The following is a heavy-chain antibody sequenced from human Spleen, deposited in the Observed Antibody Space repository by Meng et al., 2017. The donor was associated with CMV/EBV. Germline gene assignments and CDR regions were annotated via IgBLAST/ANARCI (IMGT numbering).Heavy chain of an antibody. Sequence: SETLSLTCTVSGDSISSSTYYWGWIRQPPGKGLEWIGSSYYRDSTCFNPSLEGRVTISIDTSMNRFSLKLSSVTAADTAVYYCARGDSGSYYFDHWGQGALVTVSS. V-gene: IGHV4-39*07. CDR3: ARGDSGSYYFDH. J-gene: IGHJ4*02. D-gene: IGHD1-26*01. CDR1: GDSISSSTYY. CDR2: SYYRDST.